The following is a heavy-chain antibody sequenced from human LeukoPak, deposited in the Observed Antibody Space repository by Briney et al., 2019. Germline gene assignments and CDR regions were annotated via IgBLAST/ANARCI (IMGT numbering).Heavy chain of an antibody. Sequence: SETLSLTCTVSGGSISSSSYYWGWIRQPPGKGLEWIGSIYYSGSTNYNPSLESRVTISVDTSKNQFSLKLSSVIAADTAVYYCARGFDGVAGWFDPWGQGTLVTVSS. J-gene: IGHJ5*02. D-gene: IGHD3-9*01. V-gene: IGHV4-39*07. CDR2: IYYSGST. CDR3: ARGFDGVAGWFDP. CDR1: GGSISSSSYY.